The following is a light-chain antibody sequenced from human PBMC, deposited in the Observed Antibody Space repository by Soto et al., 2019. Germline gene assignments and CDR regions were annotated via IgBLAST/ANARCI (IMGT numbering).Light chain of an antibody. V-gene: IGLV1-40*01. CDR1: SSDIGAGYD. CDR2: TNN. J-gene: IGLJ1*01. Sequence: QSVLTQPPSVSGAPGQRVTISCTGSSSDIGAGYDVHWYRQLPGTAPKLLIYTNNNRPSGVPDRFSGSKSGTSASLAITGLQAEDEADYYCQSYDTSLGYVFGSGTKVTVL. CDR3: QSYDTSLGYV.